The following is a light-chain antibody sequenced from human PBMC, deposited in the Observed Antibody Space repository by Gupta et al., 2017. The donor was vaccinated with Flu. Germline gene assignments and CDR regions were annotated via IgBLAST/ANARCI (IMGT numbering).Light chain of an antibody. Sequence: QLVLTQSPSASASLGASVKLTCTLRSGHSDYAVAWHQQQPEKGPRYLMNINSDGSHSKGDGIPDRFSGSSSGAERYLTIYSLQSEDEADYYCQTWGTGIQVFGGGTKLTVL. CDR1: SGHSDYA. CDR3: QTWGTGIQV. CDR2: INSDGSH. J-gene: IGLJ2*01. V-gene: IGLV4-69*01.